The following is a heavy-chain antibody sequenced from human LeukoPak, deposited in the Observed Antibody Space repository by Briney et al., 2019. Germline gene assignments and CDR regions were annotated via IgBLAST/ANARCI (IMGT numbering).Heavy chain of an antibody. CDR1: GYSISSGYY. CDR3: ARQLFTTSRHFDS. Sequence: PSETLSLPCGVSGYSISSGYYWGWIRQPPGKGLQWIGTIYHTGSTYYKPSLKSRVTISVDTSKNQFSLKLSSVAAADTAVYYCARQLFTTSRHFDSWGQGTLVTVSS. J-gene: IGHJ4*02. CDR2: IYHTGST. D-gene: IGHD2-2*01. V-gene: IGHV4-38-2*01.